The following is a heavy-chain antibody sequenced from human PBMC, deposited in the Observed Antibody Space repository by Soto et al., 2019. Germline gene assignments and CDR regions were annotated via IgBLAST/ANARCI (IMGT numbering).Heavy chain of an antibody. Sequence: PSETLSLTCTVSGGSISSYYWSWIRQPPGKGLEWIGYIYYSGSTNYNPSLKSRVTISVDTSKNQFSLKLSSVTAADTAVYYCARLDGTLVSGWFDPWGQGALVTVSS. CDR2: IYYSGST. CDR3: ARLDGTLVSGWFDP. D-gene: IGHD2-8*01. J-gene: IGHJ5*02. CDR1: GGSISSYY. V-gene: IGHV4-59*01.